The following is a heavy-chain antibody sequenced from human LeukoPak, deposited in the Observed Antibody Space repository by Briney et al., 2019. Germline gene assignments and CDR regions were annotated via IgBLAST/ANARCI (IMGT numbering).Heavy chain of an antibody. CDR3: ARGKDTAMVTVDY. CDR2: ISSSGSYI. J-gene: IGHJ4*02. CDR1: GFTFNSYS. D-gene: IGHD5-18*01. V-gene: IGHV3-21*01. Sequence: PGGSLRLSCAASGFTFNSYSMNWVRQAPGKGLEWVSSISSSGSYIYYADSVKGRFTISRDNAKNSLYLQMNSLRAEDTAVYYCARGKDTAMVTVDYWGQGTLVTVSS.